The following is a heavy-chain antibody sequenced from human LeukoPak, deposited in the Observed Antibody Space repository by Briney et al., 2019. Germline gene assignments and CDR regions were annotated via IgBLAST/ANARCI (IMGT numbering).Heavy chain of an antibody. V-gene: IGHV4-59*11. Sequence: PSETLSLTCTVSGGSISSHFWSWIRQPPGKGLEWIAYVHYTGSTNYNPSLKSRVTISMDTSEKQFSLRLRSVTAADTAVYYCARVERYNGDYGWFDPWGQGTLVSVSS. CDR2: VHYTGST. D-gene: IGHD4-17*01. J-gene: IGHJ5*02. CDR1: GGSISSHF. CDR3: ARVERYNGDYGWFDP.